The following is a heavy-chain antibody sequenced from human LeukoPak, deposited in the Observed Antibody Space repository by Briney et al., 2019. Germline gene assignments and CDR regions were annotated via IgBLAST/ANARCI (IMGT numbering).Heavy chain of an antibody. CDR1: GFTFSTYW. Sequence: GGSLRLSCAASGFTFSTYWMHWVRQAPGKGLVWVSRISGDGSSSTYADSVKGRFTISRDNAKNTLYLQMNSLRTEDTAVYYCTRNPGMDVWGQGTTVTVSS. CDR3: TRNPGMDV. V-gene: IGHV3-74*01. J-gene: IGHJ6*02. CDR2: ISGDGSSS.